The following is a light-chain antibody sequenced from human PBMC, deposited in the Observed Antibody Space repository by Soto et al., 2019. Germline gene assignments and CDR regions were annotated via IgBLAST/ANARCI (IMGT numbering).Light chain of an antibody. J-gene: IGKJ1*01. V-gene: IGKV1-27*01. CDR3: QKYDSAPWT. Sequence: IQMTQSPSSLSASVGDRVIITCRASQGIGNSLAWYQQKAGRVPKLLMHSASTLLSVVPSRFSGSGSGTDFTLTISSLQPEDVATYYCQKYDSAPWTFGKGTKVEIK. CDR2: SAS. CDR1: QGIGNS.